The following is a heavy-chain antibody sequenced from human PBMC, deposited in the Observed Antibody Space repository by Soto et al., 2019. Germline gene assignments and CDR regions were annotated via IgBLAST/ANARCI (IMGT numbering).Heavy chain of an antibody. V-gene: IGHV3-48*01. D-gene: IGHD3-3*01. CDR3: ARRVAVNAFDI. CDR2: ISGSSTTT. Sequence: EVQLVESGGGLVQPGGSLRLSCAASGFSFSDYSMNWVRQPPGKGLEWVSYISGSSTTTYYADSVKGRFTISRDNAKNSLYLQMNSLRAEDTGVYYCARRVAVNAFDIWGQGTMVTVSS. J-gene: IGHJ3*02. CDR1: GFSFSDYS.